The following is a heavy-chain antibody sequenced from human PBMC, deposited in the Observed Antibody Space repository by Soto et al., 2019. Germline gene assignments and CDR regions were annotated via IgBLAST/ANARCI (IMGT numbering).Heavy chain of an antibody. V-gene: IGHV3-30*18. D-gene: IGHD4-17*01. CDR3: ANGAYGDYPSYWYYDL. Sequence: QVQLVESGGGVVQPGRSLRLSCAASGFTFSSYGMHWVRQAPGKGLEWVAVISYDGSNKYYADSVKGRFTISRDNSNNTLYLQMNSLIAEDTAVYYCANGAYGDYPSYWYYDLGGRGTLVTVSS. CDR1: GFTFSSYG. J-gene: IGHJ2*01. CDR2: ISYDGSNK.